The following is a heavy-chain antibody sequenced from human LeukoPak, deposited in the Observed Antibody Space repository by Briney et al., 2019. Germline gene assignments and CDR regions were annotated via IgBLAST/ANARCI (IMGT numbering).Heavy chain of an antibody. CDR2: IYYSGST. D-gene: IGHD2-2*01. V-gene: IGHV4-59*01. CDR1: GGSTSSYY. Sequence: SETLSLTCTVSGGSTSSYYWSWIRQPPGKGLEWIGYIYYSGSTNYNPSLKSRVTISVDTSKNQFSLKLSSVTAADTAVYYCARGWYCSSTSCYFYGPSLYYMDVWGKGTTVTVSS. CDR3: ARGWYCSSTSCYFYGPSLYYMDV. J-gene: IGHJ6*03.